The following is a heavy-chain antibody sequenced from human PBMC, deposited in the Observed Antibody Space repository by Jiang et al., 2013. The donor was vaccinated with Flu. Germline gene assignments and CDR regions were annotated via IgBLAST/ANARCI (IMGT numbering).Heavy chain of an antibody. CDR3: AKDRGSSGWEFDY. Sequence: DSVKGRFTISRDNSKNTLYLQMNSLRAEDTAVYYCAKDRGSSGWEFDYWGQGTLVTVSS. J-gene: IGHJ4*02. D-gene: IGHD6-19*01. V-gene: IGHV3-30*02.